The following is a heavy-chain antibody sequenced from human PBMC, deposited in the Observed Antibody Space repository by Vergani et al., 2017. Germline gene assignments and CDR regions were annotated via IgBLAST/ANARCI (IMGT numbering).Heavy chain of an antibody. D-gene: IGHD3-16*02. V-gene: IGHV3-43*01. Sequence: EVQLVESGGVVVQPGGSLRLSCAASGFTFDDYTMHWGRQAPGKGLEWVSLISWDGGSTYCEDSVKVRFTISRDNSKNYLSLQMNSMRTEDTALYYCAKDQSLRLGELSFGFDYWGQGTLVIVSS. CDR2: ISWDGGST. CDR1: GFTFDDYT. CDR3: AKDQSLRLGELSFGFDY. J-gene: IGHJ4*02.